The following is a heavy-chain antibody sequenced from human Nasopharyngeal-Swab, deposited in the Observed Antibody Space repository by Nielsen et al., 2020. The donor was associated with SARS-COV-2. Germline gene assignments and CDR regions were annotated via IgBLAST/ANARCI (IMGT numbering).Heavy chain of an antibody. J-gene: IGHJ4*02. CDR3: ARDASSSWYIGGWDY. V-gene: IGHV3-30-3*01. D-gene: IGHD6-13*01. CDR2: ISYDGSNK. Sequence: GGSLRLSCAASGFTFSSYAMHWVRQAPGKGLEWVAVISYDGSNKYYADSVKGRFTISRDNSKNPLYLQMNSLRAEDTAVYYCARDASSSWYIGGWDYWGQGTLVTVSS. CDR1: GFTFSSYA.